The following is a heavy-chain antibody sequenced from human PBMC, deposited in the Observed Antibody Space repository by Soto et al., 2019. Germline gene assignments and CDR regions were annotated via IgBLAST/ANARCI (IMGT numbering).Heavy chain of an antibody. CDR1: GGTFSSYA. D-gene: IGHD5-12*01. CDR2: IIPIFGTA. V-gene: IGHV1-69*13. Sequence: SVKVYCKACGGTFSSYAISWVRQAPGQGLEWMGGIIPIFGTANYAQKFQGRVTITADESTSTAYMELSSLRSEDTAVYYCATMVEMATITTTYFDYWGQGTLVTVSS. CDR3: ATMVEMATITTTYFDY. J-gene: IGHJ4*02.